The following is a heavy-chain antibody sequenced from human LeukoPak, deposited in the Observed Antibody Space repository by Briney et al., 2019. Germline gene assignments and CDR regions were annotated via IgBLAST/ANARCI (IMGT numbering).Heavy chain of an antibody. CDR2: ISSSGSTI. Sequence: GGSLRLSCAASGFTFNDYYMSWIRQAPGRGLEWVSYISSSGSTIYYADSVKGRFTISRDNAKNSLYLQMNSLRAEDTAVYYCARDSYSSGWNTDYWGQGTLVTVSS. CDR3: ARDSYSSGWNTDY. V-gene: IGHV3-11*04. CDR1: GFTFNDYY. J-gene: IGHJ4*02. D-gene: IGHD6-19*01.